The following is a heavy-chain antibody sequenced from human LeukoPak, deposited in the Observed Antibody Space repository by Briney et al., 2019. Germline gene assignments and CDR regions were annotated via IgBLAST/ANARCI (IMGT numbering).Heavy chain of an antibody. D-gene: IGHD4-23*01. Sequence: SDTLSLTCAVYGESLNYYYWSWIRQSPGKGLEWIGDIFDGKTINYNPSLKSRVTISAATSSQQFSLNLKSVTAADTAVYFCSSGAWAARLNSWAQGALVIVSS. CDR3: SSGAWAARLNS. CDR2: IFDGKTI. V-gene: IGHV4-34*12. J-gene: IGHJ4*02. CDR1: GESLNYYY.